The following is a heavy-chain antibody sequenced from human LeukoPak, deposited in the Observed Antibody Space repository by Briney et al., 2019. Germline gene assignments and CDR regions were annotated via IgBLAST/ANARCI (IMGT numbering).Heavy chain of an antibody. CDR1: GYTFTSYG. J-gene: IGHJ6*03. Sequence: ASVKVSCKASGYTFTSYGISWVRQAPGQGLEWMGWISAYNGNTNYAQKLQGRVTMTTDTSTSTAYMELRSLRSDDTAVYYCARAPMVRGALLYYYYYMDVWGKGTTVTVSS. CDR2: ISAYNGNT. CDR3: ARAPMVRGALLYYYYYMDV. D-gene: IGHD3-10*01. V-gene: IGHV1-18*01.